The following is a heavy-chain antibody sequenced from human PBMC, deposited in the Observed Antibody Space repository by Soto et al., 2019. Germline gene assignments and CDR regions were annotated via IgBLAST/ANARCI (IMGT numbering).Heavy chain of an antibody. V-gene: IGHV3-23*01. CDR2: ISGSGGST. J-gene: IGHJ6*02. D-gene: IGHD3-3*01. CDR1: GFTFSSYA. Sequence: EVQLLESGGVLVQPGGSLRLSCAVSGFTFSSYAMSWVRQAPGKGLEWVSAISGSGGSTYYADSVKGRFTISRDNSKNTLYLQMNSLRAEDTAVYYCAKGPFGVVNYYGMDVWGQGTTVTVSS. CDR3: AKGPFGVVNYYGMDV.